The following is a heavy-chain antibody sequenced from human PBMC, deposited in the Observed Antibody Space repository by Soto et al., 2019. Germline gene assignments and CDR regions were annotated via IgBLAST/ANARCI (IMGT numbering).Heavy chain of an antibody. CDR2: ISYDGSSK. D-gene: IGHD6-13*01. CDR3: ARDWKGYSSSWYYYYYGMDV. V-gene: IGHV3-30-3*01. CDR1: GFTFSSYA. J-gene: IGHJ6*02. Sequence: GGSLRLSCAASGFTFSSYAMHWVRQAPGKGLEWVAVISYDGSSKYYADSVKGRFTISRDNSKNTLYLQMNSLRAEDTAVYYCARDWKGYSSSWYYYYYGMDVWGQGTTVTVSS.